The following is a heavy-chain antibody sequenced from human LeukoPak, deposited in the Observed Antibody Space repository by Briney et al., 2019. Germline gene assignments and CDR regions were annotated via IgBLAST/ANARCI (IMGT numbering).Heavy chain of an antibody. D-gene: IGHD3-10*01. Sequence: PGGSLRLSCAASGFTFSSYAMSWVRQAPGKGLEWVSAISGSGGSTYYADSVKGRFTISRDNSKNTLYLQMNSLRAEGTAVYYCAKGGGDVLLWFGELYGPNYFDYWGQGTLVTVSS. CDR1: GFTFSSYA. CDR2: ISGSGGST. CDR3: AKGGGDVLLWFGELYGPNYFDY. V-gene: IGHV3-23*01. J-gene: IGHJ4*02.